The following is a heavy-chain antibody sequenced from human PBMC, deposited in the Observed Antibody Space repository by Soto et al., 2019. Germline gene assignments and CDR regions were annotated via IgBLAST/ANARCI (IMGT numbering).Heavy chain of an antibody. CDR1: GGSISSYY. Sequence: SETLSLTCTVSGGSISSYYWSWIRQPPGKGLEWIGYIYYSGSTNYNPSLKSRVTISVDTSKNQFSLKLSSVTAADTAVYYCASTSYYYGSGKGNYYMDVWGKGTTVTVSS. CDR2: IYYSGST. CDR3: ASTSYYYGSGKGNYYMDV. V-gene: IGHV4-59*01. D-gene: IGHD3-10*01. J-gene: IGHJ6*03.